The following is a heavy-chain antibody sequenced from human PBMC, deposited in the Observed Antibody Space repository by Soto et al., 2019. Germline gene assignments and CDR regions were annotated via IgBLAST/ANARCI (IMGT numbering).Heavy chain of an antibody. CDR1: GGSIISYY. CDR3: AISGSYKNFDY. V-gene: IGHV4-59*01. Sequence: SETLSLTCTVSGGSIISYYWSWIRQPPGKGLEWIGYIYYSGSTNYNPSLKSRVTISVDTSKNQFSLKLSSVTAADTAVYYCAISGSYKNFDYWGQGTLVTVSS. CDR2: IYYSGST. J-gene: IGHJ4*02. D-gene: IGHD1-26*01.